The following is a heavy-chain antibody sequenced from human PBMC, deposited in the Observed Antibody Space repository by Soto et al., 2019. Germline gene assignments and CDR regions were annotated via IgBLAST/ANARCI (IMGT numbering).Heavy chain of an antibody. CDR1: GFTFSSYA. CDR3: AKEGSSWLQYFDY. D-gene: IGHD6-13*01. CDR2: ISGSGGST. V-gene: IGHV3-23*01. Sequence: EVQLLESGGGLVQPGGSLRLSCAASGFTFSSYAMSWVRQARGKGLEWVSAISGSGGSTYYADSVKGRFTISRDNSKNTLYQQMNSLIAEDTAVYYCAKEGSSWLQYFDYWGQGTLVTVSS. J-gene: IGHJ4*02.